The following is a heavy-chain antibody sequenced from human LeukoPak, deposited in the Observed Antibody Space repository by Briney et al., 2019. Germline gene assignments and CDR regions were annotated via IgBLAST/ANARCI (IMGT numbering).Heavy chain of an antibody. CDR3: ARDGQGIADDYMDV. Sequence: PGGSLRLSCAASGFTFGSYWMHWVRQAPGKGLVWVSRINSDGSSTSYADSVKGRFTISRDNAKNTLYLQMNSLRAEDTAVYYCARDGQGIADDYMDVWGKGTTVTVSS. D-gene: IGHD6-13*01. J-gene: IGHJ6*03. V-gene: IGHV3-74*01. CDR2: INSDGSST. CDR1: GFTFGSYW.